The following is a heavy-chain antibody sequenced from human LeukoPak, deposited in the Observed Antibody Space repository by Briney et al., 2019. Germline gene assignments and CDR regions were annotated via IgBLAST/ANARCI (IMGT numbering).Heavy chain of an antibody. CDR2: IYAGDSDT. D-gene: IGHD6-6*01. CDR3: ARHSTSHSSDAFDI. J-gene: IGHJ3*02. Sequence: GESLKISCKGSGYSFTSYWIGWVRQMPGKGLEWMGIIYAGDSDTRYSPSFQGQATISVDKSITTAYLQWNSLKASDSAIYYCARHSTSHSSDAFDIWGQGTLVIVSS. CDR1: GYSFTSYW. V-gene: IGHV5-51*01.